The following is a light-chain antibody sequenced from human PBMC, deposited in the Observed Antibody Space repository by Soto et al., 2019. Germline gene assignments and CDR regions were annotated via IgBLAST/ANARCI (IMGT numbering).Light chain of an antibody. CDR3: SSYISSSTYV. V-gene: IGLV2-14*03. Sequence: QSALTQPASVSGSPGQSITISCTGTSSDIGRYNYVSWYQQYPGKAPKFMIYDVSNRPSGVSNCFSGSKSGNTASLTISGLQAEDEDDYYCSSYISSSTYVFGTGTKLTVL. J-gene: IGLJ1*01. CDR1: SSDIGRYNY. CDR2: DVS.